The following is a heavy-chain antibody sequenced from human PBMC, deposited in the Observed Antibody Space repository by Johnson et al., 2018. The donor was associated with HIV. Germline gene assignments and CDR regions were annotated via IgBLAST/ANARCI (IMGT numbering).Heavy chain of an antibody. Sequence: MQLVESGGDLVQPGGSLRLSCVASGFPFSQYWMSWVRQAPGKGLEWLANIKEDGSEDYYVDSLKGRFTISRDNAQSSLYLQMENLRAEDSAIYYCARDGVYSSPHDAFDIWGQGTTVTVSS. D-gene: IGHD6-13*01. V-gene: IGHV3-7*05. J-gene: IGHJ3*02. CDR3: ARDGVYSSPHDAFDI. CDR2: IKEDGSED. CDR1: GFPFSQYW.